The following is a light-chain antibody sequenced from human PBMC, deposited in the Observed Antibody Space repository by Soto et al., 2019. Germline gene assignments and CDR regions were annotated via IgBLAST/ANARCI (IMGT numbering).Light chain of an antibody. CDR1: SSNIGNNA. J-gene: IGLJ2*01. CDR2: NTN. CDR3: ASWDVSLNAVL. V-gene: IGLV1-36*01. Sequence: QSVLTQPPSVSEAPRQRVTISCSGSSSNIGNNAVNWYQQFPGTAPKLLIYNTNQRPSGVPDRFSASKSGTSASLAISGLQSEDEAVYYCASWDVSLNAVLFGGGTKVTVL.